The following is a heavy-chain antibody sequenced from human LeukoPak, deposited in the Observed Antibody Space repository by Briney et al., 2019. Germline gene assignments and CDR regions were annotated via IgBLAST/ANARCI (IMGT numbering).Heavy chain of an antibody. CDR2: ISAYNGNT. V-gene: IGHV1-18*01. CDR3: ARDRPLDADDYYGFYYFDY. J-gene: IGHJ4*02. D-gene: IGHD3-10*01. CDR1: GYTFTSFG. Sequence: ASVKVSCKASGYTFTSFGISWVRQAPGLGLEWMGWISAYNGNTNYPQNLQGRVTLTIDTSTSTAYMELSRLRSDDTAVYYCARDRPLDADDYYGFYYFDYWGQGTLVTVSS.